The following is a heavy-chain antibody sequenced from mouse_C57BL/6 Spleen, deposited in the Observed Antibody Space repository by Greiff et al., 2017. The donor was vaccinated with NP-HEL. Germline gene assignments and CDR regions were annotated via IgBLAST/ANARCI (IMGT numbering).Heavy chain of an antibody. Sequence: EVKVEESGGGLVKPGGSLKLSCAASGFTFSSYAMSWVRQTPEKRLEWVATISDGGSYTYYPDNVKGRFPISRDNAKNNLYLQMSTVKSEDTAMYYCAREGEFGWYFDVWGTGTTVTVSS. CDR1: GFTFSSYA. J-gene: IGHJ1*03. CDR2: ISDGGSYT. CDR3: AREGEFGWYFDV. V-gene: IGHV5-4*01.